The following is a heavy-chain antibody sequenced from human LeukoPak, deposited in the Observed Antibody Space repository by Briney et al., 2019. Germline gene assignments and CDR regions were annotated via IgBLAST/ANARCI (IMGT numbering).Heavy chain of an antibody. CDR3: AKGGNGGIDY. D-gene: IGHD4-23*01. CDR1: GMTFKNYW. J-gene: IGHJ4*02. CDR2: IKQDGSEK. Sequence: PPGGSLRLSCAVSGMTFKNYWMSWFRQTPGKGLEWVANIKQDGSEKYYVDSVKGRFAISRDNAKNSLYLQMNSLRAEDTAVYYCAKGGNGGIDYWGQGTLVTVSS. V-gene: IGHV3-7*01.